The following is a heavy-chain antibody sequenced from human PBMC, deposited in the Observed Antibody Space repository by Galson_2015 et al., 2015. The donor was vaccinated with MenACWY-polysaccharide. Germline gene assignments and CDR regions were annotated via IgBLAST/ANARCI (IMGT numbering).Heavy chain of an antibody. J-gene: IGHJ4*02. V-gene: IGHV3-23*01. CDR2: ISGSGGST. CDR3: AKDLYGGHWG. Sequence: SLRLSCAASGFTFSTYAMSWVRQAPGKGLEWVSAISGSGGSTYYADSVKGRFAISRDNSKNTLYLQMSSLRAEDTAVYYCAKDLYGGHWGWGQGTLVTVSS. D-gene: IGHD4-23*01. CDR1: GFTFSTYA.